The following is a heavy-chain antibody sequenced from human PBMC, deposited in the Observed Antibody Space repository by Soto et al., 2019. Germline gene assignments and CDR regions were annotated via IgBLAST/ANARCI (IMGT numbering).Heavy chain of an antibody. CDR2: ISTYNSNT. CDR1: GYTFTSYG. V-gene: IGHV1-18*01. CDR3: ARGEELVPAAPYYYYDMDV. D-gene: IGHD2-2*01. Sequence: QVQLVQSGAEVRKPGASVKVSCKASGYTFTSYGINWVRQAPGQGLEWMGWISTYNSNTNYAQKLQGRVTMTTDTSTSTAYMELRSLRSDDTAVYYCARGEELVPAAPYYYYDMDVWGQGTTVTVS. J-gene: IGHJ6*02.